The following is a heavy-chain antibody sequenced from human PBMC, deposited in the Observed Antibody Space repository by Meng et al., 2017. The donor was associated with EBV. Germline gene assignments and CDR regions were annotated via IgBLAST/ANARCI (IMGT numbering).Heavy chain of an antibody. CDR3: ARGGGYSSSWYPD. CDR1: GFTFSSYW. Sequence: EGRLVGAGGGLVQPGGSLRLSCAASGFTFSSYWMHWVRQAPGKGLVWVSRINSDGSSTSYADSMKGQFTISRDNAKNTLYLQMNSLRAEDTAVYYCARGGGYSSSWYPDWGQGTLVTVSS. J-gene: IGHJ4*02. CDR2: INSDGSST. D-gene: IGHD6-13*01. V-gene: IGHV3/OR16-13*01.